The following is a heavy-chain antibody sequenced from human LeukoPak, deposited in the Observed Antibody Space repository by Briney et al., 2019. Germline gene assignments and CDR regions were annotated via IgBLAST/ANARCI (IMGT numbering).Heavy chain of an antibody. D-gene: IGHD4-17*01. V-gene: IGHV4-39*02. CDR1: GGSISSTSYY. CDR2: IYYRGST. CDR3: ARDTLVYADSPDAFDI. J-gene: IGHJ3*02. Sequence: SETLSLTCTVSGGSISSTSYYWGWIRQPPGKGLEWIGTIYYRGSTYYNPSLKSRVTISVDTSKNQFSLKLSSVTAADTAVYYCARDTLVYADSPDAFDIWGQGTMVTVSS.